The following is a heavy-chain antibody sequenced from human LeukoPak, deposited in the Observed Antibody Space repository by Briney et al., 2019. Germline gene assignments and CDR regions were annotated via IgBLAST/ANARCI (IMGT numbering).Heavy chain of an antibody. CDR2: ISYDGSNK. CDR1: GFAFSSYG. D-gene: IGHD1-26*01. CDR3: AKWESLDY. J-gene: IGHJ4*02. Sequence: GRSLRLPCAASGFAFSSYGMHWVRQAPGKGLEWVAVISYDGSNKYYADSVKGRFTISRDNSKNTLYLQMNSLRAEDTAVYYCAKWESLDYWGQGTLVTVSS. V-gene: IGHV3-30*18.